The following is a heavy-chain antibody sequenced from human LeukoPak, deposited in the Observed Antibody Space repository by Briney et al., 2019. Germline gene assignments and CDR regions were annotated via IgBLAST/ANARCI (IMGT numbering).Heavy chain of an antibody. V-gene: IGHV3-11*01. D-gene: IGHD6-19*01. CDR1: GFTFSDYY. CDR3: ARDATYSSGWYYFDY. CDR2: ISSSGSTI. Sequence: GGSLRLSWAASGFTFSDYYMSWIRQAPGKGLEWVSYISSSGSTIYYADSVKGRFTISRDNAKNSLYLQMNGLRAEDTAVYYCARDATYSSGWYYFDYWGQGTLVTVSS. J-gene: IGHJ4*02.